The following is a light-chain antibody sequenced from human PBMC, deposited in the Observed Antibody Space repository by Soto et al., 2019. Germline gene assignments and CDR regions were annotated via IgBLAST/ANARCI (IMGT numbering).Light chain of an antibody. J-gene: IGKJ1*01. Sequence: DIQMTQSPSSLSASVGDRVTITCRASQGISTYLGWYQHKPGKVPKYLIYSASSLQSGVPSRFSASGSGTEFTLTISDMQPDDFATYYCQQYYRYPWMFGQGTKVEIK. V-gene: IGKV1-16*01. CDR2: SAS. CDR1: QGISTY. CDR3: QQYYRYPWM.